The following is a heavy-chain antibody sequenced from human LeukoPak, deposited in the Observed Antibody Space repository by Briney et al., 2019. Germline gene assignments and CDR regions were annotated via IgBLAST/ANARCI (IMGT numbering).Heavy chain of an antibody. CDR1: GFTFSNAW. CDR3: TTRDYGDHVRPVDH. V-gene: IGHV3-15*01. CDR2: IKSKTDGGTT. Sequence: PGGSLRLSCAASGFTFSNAWMSWVRQAPGKGLEWVGRIKSKTDGGTTDYAAPVKGRFTISRDDSKNTLYLQMNSLKIEDTAVYYCTTRDYGDHVRPVDHWGQGTLVTVSS. J-gene: IGHJ5*02. D-gene: IGHD4-17*01.